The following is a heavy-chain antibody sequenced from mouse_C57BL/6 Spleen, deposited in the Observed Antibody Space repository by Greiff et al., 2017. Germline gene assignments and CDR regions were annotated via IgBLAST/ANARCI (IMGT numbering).Heavy chain of an antibody. Sequence: QVHVKQPGAELVKPGASVKLSCKASGYTFTSYEIHWVKQRPGQGLEWIGWIYPRDGSTKYNEKFKGKDTLTVDTSSSTAYMQLNRLTSEDSAVYCCARGDDGFAYWGQGTLVTVAA. V-gene: IGHV1-85*01. CDR2: IYPRDGST. D-gene: IGHD2-12*01. CDR3: ARGDDGFAY. CDR1: GYTFTSYE. J-gene: IGHJ3*01.